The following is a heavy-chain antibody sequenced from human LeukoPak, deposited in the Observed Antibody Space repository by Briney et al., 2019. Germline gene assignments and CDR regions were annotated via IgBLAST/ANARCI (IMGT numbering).Heavy chain of an antibody. J-gene: IGHJ6*03. CDR2: IYHSGRT. Sequence: PSETLSLTCTVSGYSISSGYYWGWIRQPPGKGLEWIGSIYHSGRTFYNPSLKSRVTISVDTSKNQFSLKLTSVTAADTAVYYCARWDYYDSSGYYSRGTYYYYYIDVWGKGTTVTVSS. D-gene: IGHD3-22*01. CDR3: ARWDYYDSSGYYSRGTYYYYYIDV. V-gene: IGHV4-38-2*02. CDR1: GYSISSGYY.